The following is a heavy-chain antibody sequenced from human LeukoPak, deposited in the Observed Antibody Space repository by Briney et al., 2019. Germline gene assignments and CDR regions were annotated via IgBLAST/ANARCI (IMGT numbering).Heavy chain of an antibody. Sequence: GGSLRLSCAASGFTFSSYGMHWVRQAPGKGLEWVAFIRSDGSNKYYADSVKGRFTISRDNSKLYLQMNSLRAEDTALYYCAKKGYSNGWRDSYYFDCWGQGTLVTVSS. CDR2: IRSDGSNK. J-gene: IGHJ4*02. D-gene: IGHD6-19*01. CDR3: AKKGYSNGWRDSYYFDC. V-gene: IGHV3-30*02. CDR1: GFTFSSYG.